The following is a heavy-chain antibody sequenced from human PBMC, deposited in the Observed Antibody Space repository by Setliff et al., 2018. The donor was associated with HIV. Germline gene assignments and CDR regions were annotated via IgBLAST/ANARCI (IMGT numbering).Heavy chain of an antibody. V-gene: IGHV1-69*13. D-gene: IGHD2-21*02. CDR1: GDSFTNYA. J-gene: IGHJ2*01. Sequence: ASVKVSCKASGDSFTNYAVNWVRQAPGQGLEWIGGIVPIFQAPKYAQKFRGRVTISADGSASTVYMELSSLRSEDTAVYYCARDHCGGDCYSLWYFDLWGRGTLVTVSS. CDR2: IVPIFQAP. CDR3: ARDHCGGDCYSLWYFDL.